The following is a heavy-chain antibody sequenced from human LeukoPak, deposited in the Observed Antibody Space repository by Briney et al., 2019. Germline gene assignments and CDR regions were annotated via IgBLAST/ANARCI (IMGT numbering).Heavy chain of an antibody. CDR1: GGSISSHY. J-gene: IGHJ5*02. Sequence: PSETLSLTCTVSGGSISSHYWSWIRQPPGKGLEWIGYIYYSGSTNYNPSLKSRVTISVDTSKNQFSLKLSSVTAADTAVYYCARTYSSSPFRGNWFDPWGQGTLVTVSS. D-gene: IGHD6-13*01. CDR2: IYYSGST. V-gene: IGHV4-59*11. CDR3: ARTYSSSPFRGNWFDP.